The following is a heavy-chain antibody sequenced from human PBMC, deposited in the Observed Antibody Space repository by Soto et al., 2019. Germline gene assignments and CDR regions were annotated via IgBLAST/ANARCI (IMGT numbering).Heavy chain of an antibody. J-gene: IGHJ4*02. Sequence: LRLSCAASGFTFSSYSMNWVRQAPGKGLEWVSYISSSSTIYYADSVKGRFTISRDNAKNSLYLQMNSLRDEDTAVYYCARDPPPAGYWGQGTLVTVSS. CDR1: GFTFSSYS. V-gene: IGHV3-48*02. D-gene: IGHD6-13*01. CDR2: ISSSSTI. CDR3: ARDPPPAGY.